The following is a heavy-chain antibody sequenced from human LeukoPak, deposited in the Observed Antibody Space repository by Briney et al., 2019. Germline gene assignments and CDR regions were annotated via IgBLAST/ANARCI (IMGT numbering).Heavy chain of an antibody. V-gene: IGHV5-51*01. CDR3: ARLVGWPTSGSSYFDY. Sequence: GESLKISCKGSGYSFTSYWIGWVRQMPGKGLEWMGIIYPGDSDTTYSPSFQGQVTISADKSISTAYLQWSSLKASDTAMYYCARLVGWPTSGSSYFDYWGQGTLVTVSS. CDR2: IYPGDSDT. D-gene: IGHD3-10*01. CDR1: GYSFTSYW. J-gene: IGHJ4*02.